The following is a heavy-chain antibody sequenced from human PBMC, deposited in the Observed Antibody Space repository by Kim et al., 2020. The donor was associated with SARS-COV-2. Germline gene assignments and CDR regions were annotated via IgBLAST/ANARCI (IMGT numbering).Heavy chain of an antibody. V-gene: IGHV3-33*01. CDR2: SND. D-gene: IGHD1-1*01. J-gene: IGHJ4*02. CDR3: VRGSSGYFDY. Sequence: SNDYDADAVKGRFTISRDNAKKTVHLQRYSRRAEDTAVYYCVRGSSGYFDYWGQGTLVTVSS.